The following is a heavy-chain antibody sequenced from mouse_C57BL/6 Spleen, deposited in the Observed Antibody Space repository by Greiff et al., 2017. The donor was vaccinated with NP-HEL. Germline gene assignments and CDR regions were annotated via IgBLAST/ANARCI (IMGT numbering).Heavy chain of an antibody. D-gene: IGHD4-1*01. J-gene: IGHJ2*01. V-gene: IGHV1-59*01. CDR1: GYTFTSYW. CDR2: IDPSDSYT. Sequence: VQLQQPGAELVRPGTSVKLSCKASGYTFTSYWMHWVKQRPGQGLEWIGVIDPSDSYTNYNQKFKGKATLTVDTSSSTAYMQLSSLTSEDSAVDYCAELGRSYWGQGTTLTVSS. CDR3: AELGRSY.